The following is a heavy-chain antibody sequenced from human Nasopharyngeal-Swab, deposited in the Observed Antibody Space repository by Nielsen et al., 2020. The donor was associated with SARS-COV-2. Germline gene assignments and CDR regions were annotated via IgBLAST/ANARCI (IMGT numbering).Heavy chain of an antibody. D-gene: IGHD2-2*01. CDR2: IYHSGST. J-gene: IGHJ5*02. CDR3: ARIVVVPAASARIRGWFDP. Sequence: SETLSLTCAVSGYSISSGYYWGWIRQPPGKGLEWIGSIYHSGSTYYNPSLKSRVTISVDTSKNQFSLKLSSVTAADTAVYYCARIVVVPAASARIRGWFDPWGQGTLVTVSS. V-gene: IGHV4-38-2*01. CDR1: GYSISSGYY.